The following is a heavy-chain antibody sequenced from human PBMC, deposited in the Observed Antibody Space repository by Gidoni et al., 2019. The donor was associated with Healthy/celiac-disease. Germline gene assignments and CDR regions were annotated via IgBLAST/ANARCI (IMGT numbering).Heavy chain of an antibody. J-gene: IGHJ4*02. D-gene: IGHD6-6*01. CDR1: GRSVSGYY. CDR3: AKGGGSIAARPLDY. CDR2: INHSGST. V-gene: IGHV4-34*01. Sequence: QVQLQQWCAGLLKPSETRSLTGAGYGRSVSGYYWSWIRQPPGKGLEWIGEINHSGSTNYNPTLKSRVTISVYTTKNQFSLKLRSVTAAATDVYYCAKGGGSIAARPLDYWGQGTLVTVSS.